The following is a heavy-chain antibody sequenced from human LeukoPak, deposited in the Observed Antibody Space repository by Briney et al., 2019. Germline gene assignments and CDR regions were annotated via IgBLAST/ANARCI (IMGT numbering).Heavy chain of an antibody. D-gene: IGHD3-22*01. CDR3: AREGHTYYYDSSGYVDY. J-gene: IGHJ4*02. V-gene: IGHV3-48*03. CDR1: GFTFSSYE. CDR2: ISSSGSTI. Sequence: GGSLRLSCAASGFTFSSYEMNWVRQAPGKGLEWVSYISSSGSTIYYADSVKGRFTISRDNAKNSLYLQMNSLRAEDKAVYYCAREGHTYYYDSSGYVDYWGQGTLVTVSS.